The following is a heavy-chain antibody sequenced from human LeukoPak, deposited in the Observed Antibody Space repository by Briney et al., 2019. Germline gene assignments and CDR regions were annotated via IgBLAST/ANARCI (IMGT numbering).Heavy chain of an antibody. CDR1: GFRFNDYY. CDR2: ISAGGYPI. CDR3: VMTAGPPTDH. J-gene: IGHJ4*01. Sequence: PGGSLRLSCTGSGFRFNDYYMSWVRQAPGKGLEWLSFISAGGYPIYYADSVRGRFTISRDTAKNSLYLQMNSLRVEDTAVYYCVMTAGPPTDHWGQGALVTVSS. V-gene: IGHV3-11*04.